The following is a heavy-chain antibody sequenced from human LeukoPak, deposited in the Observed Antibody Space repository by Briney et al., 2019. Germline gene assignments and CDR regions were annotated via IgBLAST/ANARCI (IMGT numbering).Heavy chain of an antibody. CDR1: GYTFTGYY. J-gene: IGHJ5*02. V-gene: IGHV1-2*02. CDR3: VRKRITMVRGVIISSCFDP. Sequence: ASVKVPCKASGYTFTGYYMHWVRQAPGQGLEWMGWINPNSGGTNYAQKFQGRVTMTGDTSISTAYMELSRLRSDDTAVYYCVRKRITMVRGVIISSCFDPWGQGTLVTVSS. CDR2: INPNSGGT. D-gene: IGHD3-10*01.